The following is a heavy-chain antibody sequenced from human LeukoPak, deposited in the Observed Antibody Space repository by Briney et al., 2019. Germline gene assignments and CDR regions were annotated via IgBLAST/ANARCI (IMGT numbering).Heavy chain of an antibody. CDR1: GFTVSSNY. CDR2: IYSAGNT. V-gene: IGHV3-66*02. J-gene: IGHJ3*02. Sequence: GGSLRLSCAASGFTVSSNYMSWVRQAPGKGPEWLSIIYSAGNTYYADSVKGRFTTSRDNSKNTLFLQMNILTADDTAVYYCARSNVGAPPLDAFDIWGQGTMVTVS. D-gene: IGHD1-26*01. CDR3: ARSNVGAPPLDAFDI.